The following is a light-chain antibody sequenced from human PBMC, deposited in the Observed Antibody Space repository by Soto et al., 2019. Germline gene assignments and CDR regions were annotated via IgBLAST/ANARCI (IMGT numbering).Light chain of an antibody. V-gene: IGLV2-14*01. CDR3: SSYTTSNSRQIV. J-gene: IGLJ1*01. Sequence: QSVLTQPASVSGSPGQSITISCTGTSSDVGGYNYVSWYQQHPGKAPKFMIYDVSNRPSGVSNRFSGSKSGNTASLTISGLQAEVEADYYYSSYTTSNSRQIVFGTGTKVTV. CDR1: SSDVGGYNY. CDR2: DVS.